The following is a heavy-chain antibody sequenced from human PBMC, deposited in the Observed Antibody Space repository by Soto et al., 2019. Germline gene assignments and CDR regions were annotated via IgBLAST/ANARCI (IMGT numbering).Heavy chain of an antibody. CDR3: ARDFFAGARSGLFLDAFAI. CDR2: INPSGGST. J-gene: IGHJ3*02. V-gene: IGHV1-46*01. D-gene: IGHD5-12*01. Sequence: GASGKVSCKASGYTFTRYDMHWVRQAPGQGLEWMGIINPSGGSTSYAQKFQGRVTMTRDTSTSTVYMELSSLRSEDTAVYYCARDFFAGARSGLFLDAFAISGQGTMVTVSS. CDR1: GYTFTRYD.